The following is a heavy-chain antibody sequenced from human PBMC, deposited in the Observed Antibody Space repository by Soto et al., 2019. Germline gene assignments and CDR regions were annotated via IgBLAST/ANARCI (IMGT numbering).Heavy chain of an antibody. V-gene: IGHV4-61*01. D-gene: IGHD3-22*01. CDR1: GGSVSSGSYY. J-gene: IGHJ5*02. CDR2: IYYSGST. CDR3: ARVDVVDNWFDP. Sequence: QVQLQESGPGLVKPSETLSLTCTVSGGSVSSGSYYWSWIRQPPGKGLEWIGYIYYSGSTNYNPSLKSRVTIAVDTSKNQFSLKLSSVTAADTAVYYWARVDVVDNWFDPWGQGTLVTVSS.